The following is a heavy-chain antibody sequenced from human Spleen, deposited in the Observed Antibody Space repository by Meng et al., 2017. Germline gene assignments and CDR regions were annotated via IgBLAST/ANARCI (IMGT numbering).Heavy chain of an antibody. CDR3: VRDEWFGELSWFDP. Sequence: QGMLVQAGAEVKEPGAAVNVSCKASGYIFTCYYMHWVRQAPGQGLEWMGWINPNSGGTNYAQKFQGRVTMTRDTSISTAYMELSRLRSDDTAVYYCVRDEWFGELSWFDPWGQGTLVTVSS. J-gene: IGHJ5*02. CDR1: GYIFTCYY. V-gene: IGHV1-2*02. CDR2: INPNSGGT. D-gene: IGHD3-10*01.